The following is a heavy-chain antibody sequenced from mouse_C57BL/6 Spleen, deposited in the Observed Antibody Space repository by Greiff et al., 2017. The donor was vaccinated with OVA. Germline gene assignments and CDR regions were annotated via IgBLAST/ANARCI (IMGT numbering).Heavy chain of an antibody. Sequence: EVQVVESEGGLVQPGSSMKLSCTASGFTFSDYYMAWVRQVPEKGLEWVANINYDGSSTYYLDSLKSRFIISRDNAKNILYLQMSSLKSEDTATYYCARTDSSGHYFDYWGQGTTLTVSS. J-gene: IGHJ2*01. V-gene: IGHV5-16*01. CDR1: GFTFSDYY. CDR3: ARTDSSGHYFDY. CDR2: INYDGSST. D-gene: IGHD3-2*02.